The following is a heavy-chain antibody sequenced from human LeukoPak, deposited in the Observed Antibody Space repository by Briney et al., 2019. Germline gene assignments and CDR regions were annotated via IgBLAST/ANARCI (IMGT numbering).Heavy chain of an antibody. CDR3: ASDIGYCSGGSCHNWFDP. V-gene: IGHV1-46*01. CDR2: INPSGGST. J-gene: IGHJ5*02. Sequence: ASVKVSCKASGYTFTSYYMHWVRQAPGQGLEWMGIINPSGGSTSYAQKFQGRVTMTRDTSTSTAYMELSSLRSEDTAVYYCASDIGYCSGGSCHNWFDPWGQGTLVTVSS. CDR1: GYTFTSYY. D-gene: IGHD2-15*01.